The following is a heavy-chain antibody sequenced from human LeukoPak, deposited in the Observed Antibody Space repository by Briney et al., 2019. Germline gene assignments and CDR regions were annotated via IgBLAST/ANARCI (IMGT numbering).Heavy chain of an antibody. V-gene: IGHV3-23*01. Sequence: GGSLRLSCAASGFTFSSYAMSWVRQAPGKGLEWVSVISGSGGSTYSADSVKGRFTISRDNSKNTLYLQMNSLRAEDTAVYFCARDLYQYGMDVWGQGTTVTVSS. J-gene: IGHJ6*02. CDR2: ISGSGGST. D-gene: IGHD2/OR15-2a*01. CDR3: ARDLYQYGMDV. CDR1: GFTFSSYA.